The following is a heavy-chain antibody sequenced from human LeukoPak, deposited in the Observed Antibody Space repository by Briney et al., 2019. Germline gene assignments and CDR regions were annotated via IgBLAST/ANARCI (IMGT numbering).Heavy chain of an antibody. D-gene: IGHD3-10*01. CDR2: IGGGGDRT. Sequence: GGSLRLSCAATGFTFSTHAMGWVRQAPGKGLEWVSSIGGGGDRTYYADSVKGRFTISRDNSKNRLFLQMKSLRAEDTAVYYCASESEVWFGASRSYFYYGMDVWGQGTTVTVSS. V-gene: IGHV3-23*01. J-gene: IGHJ6*01. CDR1: GFTFSTHA. CDR3: ASESEVWFGASRSYFYYGMDV.